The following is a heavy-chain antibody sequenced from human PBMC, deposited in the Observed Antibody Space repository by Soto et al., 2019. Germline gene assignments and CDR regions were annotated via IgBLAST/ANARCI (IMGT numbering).Heavy chain of an antibody. CDR2: IIPIFGTA. J-gene: IGHJ6*02. CDR3: ARGEAARRGRYYYYGMDV. D-gene: IGHD6-6*01. CDR1: GYTFTGYY. Sequence: SVKVSCKASGYTFTGYYMHWVRQAPGQGLEWMGGIIPIFGTANYAQKFQGRVTITADESTSTAYMELSSLRSEDTAVYYCARGEAARRGRYYYYGMDVWGQGTTVTAP. V-gene: IGHV1-69*13.